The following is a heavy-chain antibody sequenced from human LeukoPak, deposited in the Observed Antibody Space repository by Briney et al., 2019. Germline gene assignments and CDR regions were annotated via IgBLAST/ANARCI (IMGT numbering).Heavy chain of an antibody. CDR1: GGSFSGYY. J-gene: IGHJ5*02. Sequence: SETLSLTCAVYGGSFSGYYWSWIRQPPGKGLEWIGEINHSGSTNYSPSLKSRVTISVDTSKNQFSLRLSSVTAADTAVYYCANLIPPGWFDPWGQGILVTVSS. CDR2: INHSGST. CDR3: ANLIPPGWFDP. V-gene: IGHV4-34*01.